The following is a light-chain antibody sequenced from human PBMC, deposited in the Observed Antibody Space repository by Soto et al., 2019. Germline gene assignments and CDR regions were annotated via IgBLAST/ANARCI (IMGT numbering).Light chain of an antibody. Sequence: DIQMTQSPSTLSASIGDRVTITCRARQSISSWLAWYQQKPGKAPKLLIYKASNLESGVPSRFSGSGSGTEFTLTISSLQPDDFATYYCQQYNIYSTFGQGTKVEIK. J-gene: IGKJ1*01. V-gene: IGKV1-5*03. CDR2: KAS. CDR1: QSISSW. CDR3: QQYNIYST.